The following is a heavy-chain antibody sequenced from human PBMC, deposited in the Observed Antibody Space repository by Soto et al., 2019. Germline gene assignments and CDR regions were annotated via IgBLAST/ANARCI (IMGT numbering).Heavy chain of an antibody. V-gene: IGHV3-33*01. Sequence: QVQLVESGGGVVQPGRSLRLSCAASGFTFSSYGMHWVRQAPGKGLEWVAVIWYDGSNKYYADSVKGRFTISRDNSKNTLYLQMNSLRAEDTAVYYCAREDGDSGDGEPLYYYYGMDVWGQGTTVTVSS. D-gene: IGHD5-12*01. CDR2: IWYDGSNK. CDR1: GFTFSSYG. CDR3: AREDGDSGDGEPLYYYYGMDV. J-gene: IGHJ6*02.